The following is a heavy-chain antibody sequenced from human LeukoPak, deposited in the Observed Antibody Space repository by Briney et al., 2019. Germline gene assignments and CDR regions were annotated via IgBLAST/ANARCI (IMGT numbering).Heavy chain of an antibody. J-gene: IGHJ4*02. D-gene: IGHD3-3*01. CDR1: GFTFTKYA. Sequence: GGSLRRSCAASGFTFTKYAMSWVRQAPGKGLEWVSGISSSGDSTRYADSVKGRVTISRDNSKNMLYLQMNSLRAEDTAVYFCANGNGQRFLEWLHEAYFDYWGQGTLVTVSS. CDR2: ISSSGDST. CDR3: ANGNGQRFLEWLHEAYFDY. V-gene: IGHV3-23*01.